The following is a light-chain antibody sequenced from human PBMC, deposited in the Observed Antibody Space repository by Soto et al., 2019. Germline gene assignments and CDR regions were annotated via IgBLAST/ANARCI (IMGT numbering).Light chain of an antibody. CDR1: QSLSSN. Sequence: EIVMTQSPATLSVSPGERATLSCRASQSLSSNLAWYQQKPGQAPRLLIYGASTRATGFPARFGGSGSGTEFTLTISSLQSEDLAVYYCQQYNNWPLTFGGGTKVEIK. CDR3: QQYNNWPLT. CDR2: GAS. J-gene: IGKJ4*01. V-gene: IGKV3-15*01.